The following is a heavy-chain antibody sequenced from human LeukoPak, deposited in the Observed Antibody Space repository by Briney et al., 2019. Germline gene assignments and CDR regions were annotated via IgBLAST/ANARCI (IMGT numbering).Heavy chain of an antibody. J-gene: IGHJ4*02. V-gene: IGHV4-34*01. CDR1: GGSFSGYY. D-gene: IGHD3-10*01. CDR3: ARDRKGSGSYYWGSFYFDY. Sequence: ASETLSLTCAVYGGSFSGYYWSWIRQPPGKGLEWIGEINHSGSTNYNPSLKSRVTISVDTSKNQFSLKLSSVTAADTAVYYCARDRKGSGSYYWGSFYFDYWGQGTLVTVSS. CDR2: INHSGST.